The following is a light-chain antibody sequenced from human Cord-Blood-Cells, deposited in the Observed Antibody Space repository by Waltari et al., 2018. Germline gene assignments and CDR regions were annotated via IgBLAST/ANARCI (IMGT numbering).Light chain of an antibody. CDR3: SSYTSSSTPVV. CDR1: SSDGGGYNY. CDR2: DFS. J-gene: IGLJ2*01. V-gene: IGLV2-14*01. Sequence: QSALTQPASVSGSPGQSITISCTGPSSDGGGYNYVSWYQQHPGKAPKLRIYDFSNRPYGVSTRFSGSKSGNRASLTISGLQAEDEAEYYCSSYTSSSTPVVFGGGTKLTVL.